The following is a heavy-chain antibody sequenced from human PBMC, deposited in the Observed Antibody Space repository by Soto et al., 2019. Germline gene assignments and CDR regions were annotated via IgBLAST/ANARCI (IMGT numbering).Heavy chain of an antibody. CDR1: GGSINSNNYY. CDR3: AKVVVAATRHSDFDS. V-gene: IGHV4-39*02. CDR2: IYYDGST. J-gene: IGHJ4*02. D-gene: IGHD2-15*01. Sequence: SETLSLTCTVSGGSINSNNYYWAWILQPPGKGLAWIASIYYDGSTYYDTSLKSRVTISRDTSKNQFSLRLTSMTAADTAVYYCAKVVVAATRHSDFDSWGQGTLVTVSS.